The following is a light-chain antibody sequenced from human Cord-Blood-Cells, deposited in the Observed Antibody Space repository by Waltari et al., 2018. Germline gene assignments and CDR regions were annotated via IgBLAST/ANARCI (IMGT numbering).Light chain of an antibody. CDR2: AAS. V-gene: IGKV1-39*01. CDR1: QSISSY. J-gene: IGKJ2*01. Sequence: DIQMTQSPSSLSASVGDRVNITCRASQSISSYLTWYQQKPGKAPKLLIYAASSLQSGVPSRFSGSGSGTDFTLTISSLQPEDFATYYCQQSYSMYTFGQGTKLEIK. CDR3: QQSYSMYT.